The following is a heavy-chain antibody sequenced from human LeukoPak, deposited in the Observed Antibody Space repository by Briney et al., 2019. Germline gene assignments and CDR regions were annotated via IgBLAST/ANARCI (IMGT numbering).Heavy chain of an antibody. V-gene: IGHV3-7*01. CDR1: GFTFSSYW. CDR2: IKQDGSEK. D-gene: IGHD3-22*01. J-gene: IGHJ4*02. Sequence: GGSLRLSCAASGFTFSSYWMSWARQAPGKGLEWVANIKQDGSEKYYVDSVKGRFTISRDNAKNSLYLQMNSLRAEDTAVYYCARVSITMIVVVHFDYWGQGTLVTVSS. CDR3: ARVSITMIVVVHFDY.